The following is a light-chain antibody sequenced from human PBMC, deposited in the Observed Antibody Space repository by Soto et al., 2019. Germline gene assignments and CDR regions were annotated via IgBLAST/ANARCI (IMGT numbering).Light chain of an antibody. V-gene: IGKV3-15*01. J-gene: IGKJ2*02. CDR1: QSVGRN. Sequence: EIAMTQSPVTLSVSPGERATLSCRASQSVGRNLAWCQQRPGQALRLLIYDASTRADGIPARFTGSGSGTEFTHNISSPQSEDFAVYYCQQYNGWPRTFGQGTKLEF. CDR3: QQYNGWPRT. CDR2: DAS.